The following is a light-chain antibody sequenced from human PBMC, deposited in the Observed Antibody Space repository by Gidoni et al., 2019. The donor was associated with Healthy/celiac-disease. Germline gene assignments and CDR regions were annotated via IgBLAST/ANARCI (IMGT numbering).Light chain of an antibody. V-gene: IGKV3-20*01. CDR1: QSVSSSY. J-gene: IGKJ4*01. CDR3: QQYGSSPLT. CDR2: GAS. Sequence: EIVLTQSHATLSLSPGEIATLSCRASQSVSSSYLAWYQQQPGQAPRLLIYGASSRATGVPDRSSGSGSGTDFTLTISRLEAEDFAVYYWQQYGSSPLTFGGGTKVEIK.